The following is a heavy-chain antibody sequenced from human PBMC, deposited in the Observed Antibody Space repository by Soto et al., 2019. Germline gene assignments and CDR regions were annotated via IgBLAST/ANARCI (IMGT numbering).Heavy chain of an antibody. V-gene: IGHV5-51*01. CDR1: RYHFAVYW. CDR2: IYPSDSDT. J-gene: IGHJ4*02. CDR3: ARGGVSTRTFDY. D-gene: IGHD3-3*01. Sequence: LGQALNLPCTRSRYHFAVYWIACVRQMPGKGLELMGIIYPSDSDTRYRPSFQGQVTISADKSISSAYLQWSSLRASDTAMYYCARGGVSTRTFDYCGQGTPVTVSS.